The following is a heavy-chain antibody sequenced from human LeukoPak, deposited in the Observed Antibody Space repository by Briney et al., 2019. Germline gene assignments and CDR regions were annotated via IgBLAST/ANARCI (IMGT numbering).Heavy chain of an antibody. J-gene: IGHJ4*02. CDR2: IKQDGSEK. CDR1: GFTFSNYG. CDR3: ARDRAWNYFDY. V-gene: IGHV3-7*01. Sequence: GGSLRLSCAASGFTFSNYGMSWVRQAPGKGLEWVASIKQDGSEKFYVDSVKGRFTISRDNAKNSLYLQMNSLRAEDTAVYYCARDRAWNYFDYWGQGTLVTVCS. D-gene: IGHD3-3*01.